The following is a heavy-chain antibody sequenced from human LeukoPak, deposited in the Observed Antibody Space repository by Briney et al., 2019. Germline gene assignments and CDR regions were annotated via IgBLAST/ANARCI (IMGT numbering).Heavy chain of an antibody. CDR1: GGTFSSYA. Sequence: SVKVSCKASGGTFSSYAISWVRQAPGQGLEWMGGIIPIFGTANYAQKFQGRVTITADESTSTAYMELSSLRSEDTAVYYCARTLTYSGSYFNWFDPWGQGTLVTVSS. V-gene: IGHV1-69*13. D-gene: IGHD1-26*01. J-gene: IGHJ5*02. CDR2: IIPIFGTA. CDR3: ARTLTYSGSYFNWFDP.